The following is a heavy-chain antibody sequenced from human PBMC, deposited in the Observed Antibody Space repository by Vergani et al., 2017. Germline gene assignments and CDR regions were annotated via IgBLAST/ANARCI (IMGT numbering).Heavy chain of an antibody. CDR1: GMSISNNNYY. Sequence: QLQLQESGPRLVKPSETLSLTCSLSGMSISNNNYYWGWIRQPPGKGLEWIGSLYDSRNKNYRPSLKGGVSISVDTAKNQFSLNLTSVTAADTVVYYCARHLRQLARNDVFDIWGHGTLVTVSS. D-gene: IGHD6-6*01. V-gene: IGHV4-39*01. CDR3: ARHLRQLARNDVFDI. J-gene: IGHJ3*02. CDR2: LYDSRNK.